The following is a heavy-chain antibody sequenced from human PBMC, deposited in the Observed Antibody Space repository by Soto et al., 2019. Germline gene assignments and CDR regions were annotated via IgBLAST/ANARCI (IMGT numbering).Heavy chain of an antibody. V-gene: IGHV4-31*02. CDR1: GVSITSGGHY. Sequence: SETLSLTCSVSGVSITSGGHYWSWFRQHPGKGLEWIGIIYYSGSTSYHPSLKSRASMSLDTSKNQFSLRLTSVTPADTAVYYCAGHYARSWDHNYWGPGTLVTVSS. CDR3: AGHYARSWDHNY. CDR2: IYYSGST. J-gene: IGHJ4*02. D-gene: IGHD3-3*01.